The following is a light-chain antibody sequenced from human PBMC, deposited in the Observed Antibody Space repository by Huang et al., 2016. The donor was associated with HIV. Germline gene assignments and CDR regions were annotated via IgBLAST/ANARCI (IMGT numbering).Light chain of an antibody. V-gene: IGKV3-15*01. Sequence: DIVLAQSPGTLSVSPGERATLSCRASQSVSTNIAWYQQKPGQAPRLLIYGGSTRANGVPDRISGSGSGTDFTLTISSLQSEDSAVYYCQQYSNWPPWTFGQGTKVEIK. J-gene: IGKJ1*01. CDR1: QSVSTN. CDR3: QQYSNWPPWT. CDR2: GGS.